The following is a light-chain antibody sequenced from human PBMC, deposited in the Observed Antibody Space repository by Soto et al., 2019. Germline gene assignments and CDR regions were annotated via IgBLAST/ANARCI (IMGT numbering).Light chain of an antibody. J-gene: IGLJ1*01. CDR3: SSYTSSSTYV. CDR1: SSDIGGYSY. CDR2: EVS. V-gene: IGLV2-14*01. Sequence: QSALTQPASLSGSPGQSITISCTGTSSDIGGYSYVSWSQQHPGKAPQLMIYEVSNRPSGVSNRFSGSKSGNTASLTISGLQAEDEADYYCSSYTSSSTYVFGTGTKVTV.